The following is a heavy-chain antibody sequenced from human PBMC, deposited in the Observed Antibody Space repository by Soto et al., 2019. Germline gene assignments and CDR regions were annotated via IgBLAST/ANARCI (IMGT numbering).Heavy chain of an antibody. CDR2: IYYSGST. CDR1: GGSISSGGYY. D-gene: IGHD4-17*01. V-gene: IGHV4-31*03. Sequence: SETLSLTCTVSGGSISSGGYYWSWIRQHPGKGLEWIGYIYYSGSTYYNPSLKSRVTISVDTSKNQFSLKLSSVTAADTAVYYCARVLARRTAHDYGYVLRAGAFDIWGQGTMVTVSS. J-gene: IGHJ3*02. CDR3: ARVLARRTAHDYGYVLRAGAFDI.